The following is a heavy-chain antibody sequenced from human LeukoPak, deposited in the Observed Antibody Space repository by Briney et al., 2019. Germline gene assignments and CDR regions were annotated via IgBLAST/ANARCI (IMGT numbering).Heavy chain of an antibody. D-gene: IGHD5-24*01. CDR2: IYYSGST. J-gene: IGHJ4*02. V-gene: IGHV4-59*08. CDR1: GGSISSYY. CDR3: ARQRRDGYNSDFDY. Sequence: SETLSLTCTVSGGSISSYYWSWIRQPPGKGLEWIGYIYYSGSTYYNPSLKSRVTISVDTSKNHFSLKLSSVTAADTAVYYCARQRRDGYNSDFDYWGQGTLVTVSS.